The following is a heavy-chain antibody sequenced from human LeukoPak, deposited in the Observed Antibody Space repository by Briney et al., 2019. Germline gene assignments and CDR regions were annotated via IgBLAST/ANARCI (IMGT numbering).Heavy chain of an antibody. CDR3: ARDLPYCSRGSCYSDY. CDR2: IKQDGSEK. D-gene: IGHD2-15*01. CDR1: GFTFSSYW. V-gene: IGHV3-7*01. J-gene: IGHJ4*02. Sequence: GGSLRLSCAASGFTFSSYWMSWVRQAPGKGLEWVANIKQDGSEKYYVDSVKGRFTISRDNAKNSLYLQMNSLRAEDTAVYYCARDLPYCSRGSCYSDYWGQGTLVTVSS.